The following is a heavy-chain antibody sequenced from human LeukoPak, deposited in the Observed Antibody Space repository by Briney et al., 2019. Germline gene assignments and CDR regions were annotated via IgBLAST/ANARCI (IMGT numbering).Heavy chain of an antibody. CDR2: IWYDGSNK. D-gene: IGHD3-22*01. V-gene: IGHV3-33*01. Sequence: GRSLRLSCAASGFTFSSYGMHWVRQAPGKGLEWVAVIWYDGSNKYYTDSVKGRFTISRDNSKNTLYLQMNSLRAEDTAVYYCARAEGYYDSSGNDAFDIWGQGTMVTVSS. CDR3: ARAEGYYDSSGNDAFDI. J-gene: IGHJ3*02. CDR1: GFTFSSYG.